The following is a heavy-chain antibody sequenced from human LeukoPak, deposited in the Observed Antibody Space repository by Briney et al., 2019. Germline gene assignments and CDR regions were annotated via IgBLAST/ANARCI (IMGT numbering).Heavy chain of an antibody. CDR2: IYNSENT. CDR1: GGSISSYY. J-gene: IGHJ4*02. D-gene: IGHD6-25*01. V-gene: IGHV4-59*01. Sequence: SETLSLTCTVSGGSISSYYWSWIRQPPGKGLEWTGYIYNSENTNSNPSLKSRVTISVDTSKNRFSLKLTSVTAADTAVYYCAREEAATPSDFDYWGQGTLVTVSS. CDR3: AREEAATPSDFDY.